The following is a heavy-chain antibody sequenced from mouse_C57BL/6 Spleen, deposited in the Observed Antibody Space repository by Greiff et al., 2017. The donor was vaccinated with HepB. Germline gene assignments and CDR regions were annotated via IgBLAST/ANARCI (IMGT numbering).Heavy chain of an antibody. V-gene: IGHV2-6-2*01. Sequence: VAPSQSLSITCTVSGFSLTSYGVHWVRQPPGKGLEWLVVIWSDGSTTYNSALKSRLSISKDNSKSQVFLKMNSLQTDDTAMYYCARLTTAPYYAMDYWGKGASVTVSS. CDR3: ARLTTAPYYAMDY. D-gene: IGHD1-2*01. CDR1: GFSLTSYG. CDR2: IWSDGST. J-gene: IGHJ4*01.